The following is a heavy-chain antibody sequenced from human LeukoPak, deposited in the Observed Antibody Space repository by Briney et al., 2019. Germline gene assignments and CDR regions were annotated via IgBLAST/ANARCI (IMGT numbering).Heavy chain of an antibody. V-gene: IGHV3-21*01. CDR2: ISSSSSYI. D-gene: IGHD3-10*02. J-gene: IGHJ6*04. CDR1: GFTSSSYS. CDR3: AELGITMIGGV. Sequence: PGGSLRLSCAASGFTSSSYSMNWVRQAPGKGLEGFSSISSSSSYIYYADSVKGRFTISRDNARKSLYLQMNSLRAEDTAVYYCAELGITMIGGVWGKGTTVTISS.